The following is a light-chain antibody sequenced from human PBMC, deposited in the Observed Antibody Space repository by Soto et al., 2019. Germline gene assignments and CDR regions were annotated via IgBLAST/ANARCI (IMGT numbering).Light chain of an antibody. J-gene: IGKJ4*01. CDR1: QSVSNN. CDR3: QQYNKWPLT. CDR2: FAS. V-gene: IGKV3-15*01. Sequence: EIVMTQSPATLSLSPGAQATLSCRASQSVSNNLAWYQQKPGQAPRLLIYFASTRATGIPARFSGSGSGTEFTLTISSLQSEDFAVYYCQQYNKWPLTFGGGTKVETK.